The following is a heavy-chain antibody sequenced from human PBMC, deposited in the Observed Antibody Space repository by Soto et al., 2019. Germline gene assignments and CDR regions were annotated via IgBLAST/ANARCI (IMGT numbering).Heavy chain of an antibody. D-gene: IGHD2-8*01. V-gene: IGHV3-48*02. CDR3: ARDVYCTNCVCYHSFDY. Sequence: EVQLVESGGGVVQPGGSLRLSCAASGFTFSSYSMNWVRQAPGKGLEWASYISSSSSTIYYADSVKGRFTISRNNATNSLYLQMNSLRDEHTAVYYCARDVYCTNCVCYHSFDYGGQGTLVTVSS. J-gene: IGHJ4*02. CDR1: GFTFSSYS. CDR2: ISSSSSTI.